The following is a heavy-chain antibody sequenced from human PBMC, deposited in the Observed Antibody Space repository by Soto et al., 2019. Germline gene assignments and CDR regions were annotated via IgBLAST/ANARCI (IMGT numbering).Heavy chain of an antibody. J-gene: IGHJ4*02. V-gene: IGHV1-46*01. CDR2: INPSGGST. CDR3: ARDSSEFLEWLLYY. CDR1: GHTFTSYY. D-gene: IGHD3-3*01. Sequence: ASVKVSCKASGHTFTSYYMHWVRQAPGQGLEWMGIINPSGGSTSYAQKFKGRVTMTRDTSTSTVYMEMSSQKSEDTAVYYCARDSSEFLEWLLYYWGQGTLVTVSS.